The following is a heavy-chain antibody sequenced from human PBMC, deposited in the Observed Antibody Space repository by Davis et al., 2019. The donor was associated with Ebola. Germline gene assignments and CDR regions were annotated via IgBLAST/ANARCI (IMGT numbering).Heavy chain of an antibody. Sequence: AASVKVSCKASGYTFITYYIHWVRQAPGQGLEWMGRINPNSGGTNYAQKFQGRVTMTRDTSISTAYMELSRLRSDDTAVYYCARDPTTIFGVVTLDYWGQGTLVTVSS. CDR2: INPNSGGT. D-gene: IGHD3-3*01. J-gene: IGHJ4*02. CDR1: GYTFITYY. V-gene: IGHV1-2*06. CDR3: ARDPTTIFGVVTLDY.